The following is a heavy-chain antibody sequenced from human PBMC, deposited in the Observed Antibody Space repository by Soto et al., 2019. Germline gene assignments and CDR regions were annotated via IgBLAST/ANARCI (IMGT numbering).Heavy chain of an antibody. Sequence: ASVKVSCKASGGTFSSYAISWVRQAPGQGLEWMGGIIPIFGTANYAQKFQGRVTITADESTSTAYMELSSLRSEDTAVYYCARARGYSGYDFYYFDYWGQGTLVTVSS. CDR3: ARARGYSGYDFYYFDY. J-gene: IGHJ4*02. CDR1: GGTFSSYA. D-gene: IGHD5-12*01. CDR2: IIPIFGTA. V-gene: IGHV1-69*13.